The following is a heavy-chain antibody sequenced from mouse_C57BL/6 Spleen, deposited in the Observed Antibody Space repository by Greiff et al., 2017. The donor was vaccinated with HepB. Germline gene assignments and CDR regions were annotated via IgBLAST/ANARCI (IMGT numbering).Heavy chain of an antibody. CDR3: AREDSSGPFFDY. D-gene: IGHD3-2*02. V-gene: IGHV1-81*01. CDR1: GYTFTSYG. J-gene: IGHJ2*01. Sequence: QVQLQQSGAELARPGASVKLSCKASGYTFTSYGISWVKQRTGQGLEWIGEIYPRSGNTYYNEKFKGKATLTADKSSSTAYMELRSLTSEDSAVYFCAREDSSGPFFDYWGQGTTLTVSS. CDR2: IYPRSGNT.